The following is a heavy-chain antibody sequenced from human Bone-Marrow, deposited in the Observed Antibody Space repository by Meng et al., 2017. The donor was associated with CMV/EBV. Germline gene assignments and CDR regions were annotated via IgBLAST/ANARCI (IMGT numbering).Heavy chain of an antibody. CDR3: ARGLVLGY. D-gene: IGHD6-19*01. CDR1: GFTVSSNY. V-gene: IGHV3-53*01. J-gene: IGHJ4*02. Sequence: EVQLVESGGGLIQPGGSLRLSCAASGFTVSSNYMSWVRQAPGKGLEWVSVISGSGGSTYYADSVKGRFTISRDNSKNTLYLQMNSLRAEDTAVYYCARGLVLGYWGQGTLVTVSS. CDR2: ISGSGGST.